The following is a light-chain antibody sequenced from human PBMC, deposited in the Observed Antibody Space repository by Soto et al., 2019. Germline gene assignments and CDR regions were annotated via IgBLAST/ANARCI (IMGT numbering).Light chain of an antibody. V-gene: IGKV3-11*01. CDR1: QSVSSY. J-gene: IGKJ4*01. Sequence: EIVLTQSPATLSLSPGERAALSCRASQSVSSYLAWYQQKPGQAPRLLIYDASNRATSIPARFSGSGSGTDFTLTISSLEPEDFAVYYCQQRSNWLALFGGGTKVEIK. CDR2: DAS. CDR3: QQRSNWLAL.